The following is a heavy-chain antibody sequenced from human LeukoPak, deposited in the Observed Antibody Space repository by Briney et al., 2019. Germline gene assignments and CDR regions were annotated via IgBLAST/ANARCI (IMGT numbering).Heavy chain of an antibody. Sequence: GGSLRLSCAASGFTFSTYSINWVRQAPGKGLEWVSYISSDSSTIYYADSLKGRFTISRDNAKNSLSLLMNSLRAEDTAVYYCAKDSFQWLPSLDYWSQGTLPTVPS. CDR2: ISSDSSTI. J-gene: IGHJ4*02. V-gene: IGHV3-48*01. D-gene: IGHD6-19*01. CDR1: GFTFSTYS. CDR3: AKDSFQWLPSLDY.